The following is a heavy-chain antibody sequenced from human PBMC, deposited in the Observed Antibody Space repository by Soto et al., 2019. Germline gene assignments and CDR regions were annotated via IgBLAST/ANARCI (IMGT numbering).Heavy chain of an antibody. CDR1: GFIFSSYG. CDR3: AKDQPPWAAAGNILNYFDN. Sequence: QVQLVESGGGVVQPGRSLRLSCAASGFIFSSYGMHWVRQAPGKGLEWEAVISYDGSNKYYADSVKGRFTISRDNSKNTLYLQMNSLRAEDTAVYYCAKDQPPWAAAGNILNYFDNWGQGTLVTVSS. J-gene: IGHJ4*02. CDR2: ISYDGSNK. V-gene: IGHV3-30*18. D-gene: IGHD6-13*01.